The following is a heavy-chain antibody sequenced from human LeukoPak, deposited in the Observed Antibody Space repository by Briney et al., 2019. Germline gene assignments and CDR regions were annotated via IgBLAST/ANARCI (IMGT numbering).Heavy chain of an antibody. Sequence: ESGPTLVNPTQTLTLTCTFSGFSLSTSGVGVGWIRQPPGKALEWPALIYWDDDKRYSPSLKSRLTITKDTSKNQVVLTMTNMDPVDTATYYCARSSIAARDRYYYYMDVWGKGTTVTVSS. CDR1: GFSLSTSGVG. CDR3: ARSSIAARDRYYYYMDV. V-gene: IGHV2-5*02. CDR2: IYWDDDK. J-gene: IGHJ6*03. D-gene: IGHD6-6*01.